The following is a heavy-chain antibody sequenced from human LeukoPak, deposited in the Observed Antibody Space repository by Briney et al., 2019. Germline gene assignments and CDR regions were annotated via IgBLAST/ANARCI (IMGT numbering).Heavy chain of an antibody. Sequence: GGSLRLSCAASGFTFSSYAMHWVRQAPGKGLEWVAVISYDGSNKYYADSVKGRFTISRDNSKNTLYLQMNSLRAEDTAVYYCARRRLRYFDWLPNNWFDPWGQGTLVTVSS. CDR2: ISYDGSNK. CDR1: GFTFSSYA. V-gene: IGHV3-30*04. J-gene: IGHJ5*02. CDR3: ARRRLRYFDWLPNNWFDP. D-gene: IGHD3-9*01.